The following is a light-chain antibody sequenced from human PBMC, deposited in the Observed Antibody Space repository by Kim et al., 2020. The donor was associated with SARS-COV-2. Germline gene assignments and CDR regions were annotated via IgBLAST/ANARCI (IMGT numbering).Light chain of an antibody. CDR3: QQYGSSPRGT. V-gene: IGKV3-20*01. Sequence: PGERPTLSCRASQSVSSSYIAWYQQKPGQAPRLLIYGASSRATGIPDRFSGSGSGTDFTLTISRLEPEDFAVYYCQQYGSSPRGTFGQGTKVDIK. CDR1: QSVSSSY. CDR2: GAS. J-gene: IGKJ1*01.